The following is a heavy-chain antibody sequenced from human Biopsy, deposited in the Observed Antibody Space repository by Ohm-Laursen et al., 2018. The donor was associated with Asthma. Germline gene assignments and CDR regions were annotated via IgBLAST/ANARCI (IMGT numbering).Heavy chain of an antibody. D-gene: IGHD3-10*01. CDR1: GYTFNSAG. CDR2: ISVYNGNI. J-gene: IGHJ6*02. CDR3: ARAVDYSHYYGIDV. V-gene: IGHV1-18*01. Sequence: ASVKVSCKTSGYTFNSAGITWVRQAPGQGLEWMGWISVYNGNIKVAQKLQDRVTMTTDTSTSTAYMELRSLRSDDTAVYFCARAVDYSHYYGIDVWGQGTTVTVS.